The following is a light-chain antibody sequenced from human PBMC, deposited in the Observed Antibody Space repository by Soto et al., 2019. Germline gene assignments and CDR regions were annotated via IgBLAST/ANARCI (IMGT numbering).Light chain of an antibody. J-gene: IGLJ3*02. CDR2: EVT. Sequence: QSVLTQPPSASGSPGQSVTISCTETSSDVGGYNFVSWYQQHPGKVPKPVIYEVTKRPSGVPDRFSGSKSGNTASLTVSGLLPDDEADYYCSSFGGGNKVLFGGGTKLTVL. CDR3: SSFGGGNKVL. CDR1: SSDVGGYNF. V-gene: IGLV2-8*01.